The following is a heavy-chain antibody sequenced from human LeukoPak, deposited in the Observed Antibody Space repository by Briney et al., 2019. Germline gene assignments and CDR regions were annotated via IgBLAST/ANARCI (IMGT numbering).Heavy chain of an antibody. J-gene: IGHJ4*02. D-gene: IGHD6-13*01. Sequence: SGTLSLTCTVSGGSISSSYWSWIRQPPGKGLEWIGYIYYSGRTIYNPSLKSRVTISVDTSMAVDTSKIQVSLNLASVTAADTAVYYCARDIAATGNLDCWGQGTLVTVSS. CDR3: ARDIAATGNLDC. V-gene: IGHV4-59*01. CDR1: GGSISSSY. CDR2: IYYSGRT.